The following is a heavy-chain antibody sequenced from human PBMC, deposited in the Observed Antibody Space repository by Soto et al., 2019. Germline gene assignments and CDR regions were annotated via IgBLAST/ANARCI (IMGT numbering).Heavy chain of an antibody. J-gene: IGHJ4*02. V-gene: IGHV1-2*04. CDR1: GYTFTGYY. CDR2: INRNNGGT. D-gene: IGHD1-1*01. Sequence: ASLKVSWKASGYTFTGYYMHRVRQAPGQEREWRGWINRNNGGTTYAQNSQGWVTMTSDTSTSKAYMELSRLRSDDTSVYYCSRDQENWTDGGFDYWGQGTLVTVSS. CDR3: SRDQENWTDGGFDY.